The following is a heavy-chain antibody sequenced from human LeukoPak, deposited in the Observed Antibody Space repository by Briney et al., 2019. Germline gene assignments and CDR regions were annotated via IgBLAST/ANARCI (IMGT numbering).Heavy chain of an antibody. CDR1: GGSISSHY. V-gene: IGHV4-59*11. Sequence: SETLSLTCTVSGGSISSHYWSWIRQPPGKGLEWIGYIYYSGSTNYNPSLRSRVTISVDTSKNQFSLKLSSVTAADTAVYYCASGYYEIDYWGQGTLVTVSS. D-gene: IGHD3-3*01. CDR3: ASGYYEIDY. J-gene: IGHJ4*02. CDR2: IYYSGST.